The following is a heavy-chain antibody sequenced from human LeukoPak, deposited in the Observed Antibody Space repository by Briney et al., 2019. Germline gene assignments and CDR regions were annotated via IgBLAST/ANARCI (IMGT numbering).Heavy chain of an antibody. CDR3: AKGTGYCDSSGYDPFDI. J-gene: IGHJ3*02. CDR1: GFTVSSNY. Sequence: GGSLRLSCAASGFTVSSNYMSWVRQAPGKGLEWVSAISGGGGRTYYADSVKGRFTISRDNSKNTLYLQMNSLRAEDTAVYYCAKGTGYCDSSGYDPFDIWGQGTMVTVPS. V-gene: IGHV3-23*01. D-gene: IGHD3-22*01. CDR2: ISGGGGRT.